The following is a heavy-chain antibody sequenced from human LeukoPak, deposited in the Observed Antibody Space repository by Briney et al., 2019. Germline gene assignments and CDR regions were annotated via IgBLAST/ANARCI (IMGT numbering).Heavy chain of an antibody. V-gene: IGHV1-2*02. CDR1: GYTFTGYY. CDR2: INPDSGGT. J-gene: IGHJ4*02. CDR3: ARTVTTSSYYFDY. D-gene: IGHD4-17*01. Sequence: ASVKVSCKASGYTFTGYYIQWVRQAPGQGLEWMGWINPDSGGTNYAQKLRGRVTMTTDTSTSTAYMDLRSLRSDDTAPYYCARTVTTSSYYFDYWGQGTLVTVSS.